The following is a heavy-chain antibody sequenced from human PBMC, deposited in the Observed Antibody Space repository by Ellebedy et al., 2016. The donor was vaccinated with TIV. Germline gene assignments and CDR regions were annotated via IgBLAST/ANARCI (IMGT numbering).Heavy chain of an antibody. Sequence: GESLKISCAASGFTFSDYYMSWIRQAPGKGLEWVSYISSTGSTIYYADSVKGRFTISRDNAKNSVYLEMNSLRADDTAVYYCATHYPGYTFGYWGQGTVVTVSS. CDR2: ISSTGSTI. J-gene: IGHJ4*02. V-gene: IGHV3-11*04. D-gene: IGHD5-18*01. CDR1: GFTFSDYY. CDR3: ATHYPGYTFGY.